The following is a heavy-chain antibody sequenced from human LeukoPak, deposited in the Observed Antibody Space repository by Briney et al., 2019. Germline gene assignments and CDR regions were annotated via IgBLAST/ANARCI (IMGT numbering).Heavy chain of an antibody. D-gene: IGHD6-13*01. CDR1: GGTFSSYA. J-gene: IGHJ4*02. V-gene: IGHV1-69*04. CDR3: ARDSWQLATFDY. CDR2: IIPILGIT. Sequence: SVKVSCKASGGTFSSYAISWVRQAPGQGLEWMGRIIPILGITNYAQKFQGRVPITADKSTSTAYMELSSLRSEDTAVYYCARDSWQLATFDYWGQGTLVTVSS.